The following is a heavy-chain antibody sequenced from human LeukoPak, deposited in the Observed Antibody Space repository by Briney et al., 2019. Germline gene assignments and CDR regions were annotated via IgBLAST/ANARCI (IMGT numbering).Heavy chain of an antibody. CDR3: ARLHHYAGNSGALDT. CDR1: GGSISSGNSY. D-gene: IGHD4-23*01. V-gene: IGHV4-31*02. J-gene: IGHJ3*02. CDR2: IYYTGST. Sequence: SETLSLTCSVSGGSISSGNSYWDWIRHHPGKGLEWIGYIYYTGSTYYNPSLKRRFSISLDKSKNQFSLKLSTVTAADTAVYFCARLHHYAGNSGALDTWGQGTMVTVSS.